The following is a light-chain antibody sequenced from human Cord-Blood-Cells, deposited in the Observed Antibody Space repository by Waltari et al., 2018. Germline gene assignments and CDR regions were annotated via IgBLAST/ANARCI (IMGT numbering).Light chain of an antibody. V-gene: IGLV2-23*02. CDR3: CSYAGSPFV. Sequence: QSALTQPASVSGSPGQSITISCTGTSSDVGSYNLVSWYQQHPGKAPKLMIYEVSKRPSGVSNRFSGSKSCNTASLTISGLQAEDEADYYCCSYAGSPFVFGTGTKVTVL. CDR1: SSDVGSYNL. CDR2: EVS. J-gene: IGLJ1*01.